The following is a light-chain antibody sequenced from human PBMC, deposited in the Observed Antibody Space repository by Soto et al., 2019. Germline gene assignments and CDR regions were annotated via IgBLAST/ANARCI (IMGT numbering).Light chain of an antibody. V-gene: IGKV3-20*01. CDR3: QQYGSSTT. CDR2: GAS. Sequence: EIVLTQSPGTLSLSPGERATLSGRASQRVPNNYLTWYQQKSGQAPRRLIFGASLRASGVPDRFSGSGSGTYFPLTISRLEPDEFAVYHCQQYGSSTTFGPGTKVEIK. CDR1: QRVPNNY. J-gene: IGKJ1*01.